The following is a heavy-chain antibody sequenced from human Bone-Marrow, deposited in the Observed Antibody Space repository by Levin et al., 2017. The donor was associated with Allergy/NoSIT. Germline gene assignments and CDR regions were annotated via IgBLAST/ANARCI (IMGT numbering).Heavy chain of an antibody. CDR1: GFTFNNHA. CDR2: ISWNSVSI. V-gene: IGHV3-9*01. Sequence: QAGGSLRLSCAVSGFTFNNHAMHWVRQVPGKGLEWVSGISWNSVSIGYAGSVKGRFTVSRDNAKNSLYLQMNSLRVEDTAFYYCAKELRRADSAVDYWGQGTLVTVSP. D-gene: IGHD2-21*01. CDR3: AKELRRADSAVDY. J-gene: IGHJ4*02.